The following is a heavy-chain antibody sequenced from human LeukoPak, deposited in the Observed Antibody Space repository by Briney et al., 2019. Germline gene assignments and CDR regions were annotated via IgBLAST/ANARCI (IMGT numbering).Heavy chain of an antibody. CDR2: INAGNGNT. CDR3: ASFQGSGSYFDY. Sequence: ASVKVSCKASGYTFTSYAMHWVRQAPGQRLELMGWINAGNGNTKYSQKFQGRVTITRDTSASTAYMELSSLRSEDTAVYYCASFQGSGSYFDYWGQGTLVTVSS. CDR1: GYTFTSYA. V-gene: IGHV1-3*01. J-gene: IGHJ4*02. D-gene: IGHD1-26*01.